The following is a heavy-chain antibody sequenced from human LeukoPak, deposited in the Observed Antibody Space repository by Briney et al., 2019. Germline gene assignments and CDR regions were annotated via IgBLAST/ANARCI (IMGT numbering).Heavy chain of an antibody. V-gene: IGHV3-21*01. Sequence: GGSLRLSCAASGFTFSSYSMDWVRQAPGKGLEWVSSISSSSSYIYYADSVKGRFTISRDNAKNSLYLQMNSLRAEDTAMYYCARDNGYAFDIWGQGTMVTVSS. D-gene: IGHD2-8*01. CDR3: ARDNGYAFDI. J-gene: IGHJ3*02. CDR2: ISSSSSYI. CDR1: GFTFSSYS.